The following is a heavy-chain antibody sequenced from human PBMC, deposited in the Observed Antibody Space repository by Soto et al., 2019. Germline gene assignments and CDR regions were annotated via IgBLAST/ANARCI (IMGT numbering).Heavy chain of an antibody. D-gene: IGHD3-22*01. V-gene: IGHV3-30-3*01. CDR1: GFTFSSYA. Sequence: QVQLVESGGGVVQPGRSLRLSCAASGFTFSSYAMHWVRQAPGKGLEWVAVIAYDGSNKYYADSLKGRFTISRDNSKNTLNLQMNRLRAEDTAVYYCARVYGYYDSSGSYDYWGQGILVTVSS. CDR3: ARVYGYYDSSGSYDY. J-gene: IGHJ4*02. CDR2: IAYDGSNK.